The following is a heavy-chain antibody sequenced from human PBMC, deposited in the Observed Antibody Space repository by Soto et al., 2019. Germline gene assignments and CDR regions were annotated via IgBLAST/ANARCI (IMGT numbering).Heavy chain of an antibody. CDR3: ARGPVLRYFDWLQGAFDI. J-gene: IGHJ3*02. CDR2: IYYSGNT. CDR1: GDSITSCGFY. Sequence: TLSLTCTVSGDSITSCGFYWGWIRQGPGKGLEWIGCIYYSGNTYYNPSLKRRFSISVDTSKNQFSLQLSSVTAADTAVYYCARGPVLRYFDWLQGAFDIWVQGTMVT. V-gene: IGHV4-31*03. D-gene: IGHD3-9*01.